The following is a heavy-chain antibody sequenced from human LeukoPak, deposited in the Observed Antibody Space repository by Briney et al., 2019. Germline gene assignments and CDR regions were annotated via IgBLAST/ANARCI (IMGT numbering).Heavy chain of an antibody. CDR3: TRGSPGYSSGHFDY. J-gene: IGHJ4*02. CDR1: GDSISSYY. Sequence: SETLSPTCSVSGDSISSYYWSWIRQPAGKGLEWIGRIYTSGSTNYNPSLKSRVAISVDKSKNQFSLKLSSVTAADTAVYYCTRGSPGYSSGHFDYWGQGTLVTVSS. D-gene: IGHD6-19*01. CDR2: IYTSGST. V-gene: IGHV4-4*07.